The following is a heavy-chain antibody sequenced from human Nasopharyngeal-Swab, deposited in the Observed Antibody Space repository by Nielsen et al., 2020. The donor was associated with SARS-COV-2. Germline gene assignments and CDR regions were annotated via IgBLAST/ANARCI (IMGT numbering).Heavy chain of an antibody. D-gene: IGHD6-19*01. CDR1: GFTVSSDN. Sequence: GGSLRLSCTASGFTVSSDNMSWVRQAPGKGLEWVSVVYSGGGTDSADSVKGRFTITRDNSKNTVYLQMRRLRDEDTAIYYCARDQPPIEVAGTNYFDYWGQGTLVTVSS. CDR3: ARDQPPIEVAGTNYFDY. V-gene: IGHV3-66*01. J-gene: IGHJ4*02. CDR2: VYSGGGT.